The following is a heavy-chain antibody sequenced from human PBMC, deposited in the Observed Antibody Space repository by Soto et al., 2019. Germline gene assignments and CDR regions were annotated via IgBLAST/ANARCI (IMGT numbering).Heavy chain of an antibody. CDR3: AKNLGYRISTSCGPNLGSQTYYGMDV. Sequence: SVKVSCKASGGTFSSYAISWVRQAPGQGLEWMGGIIPIFGTANYAQKFQGRVTITADESTSTAYMELSSLRSEDTAVYYCAKNLGYRISTSCGPNLGSQTYYGMDVWGQGTTVTVSS. D-gene: IGHD2-2*01. V-gene: IGHV1-69*13. CDR2: IIPIFGTA. CDR1: GGTFSSYA. J-gene: IGHJ6*02.